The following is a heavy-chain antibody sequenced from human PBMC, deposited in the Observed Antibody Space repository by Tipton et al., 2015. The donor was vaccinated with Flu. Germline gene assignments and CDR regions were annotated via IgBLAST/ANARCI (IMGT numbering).Heavy chain of an antibody. CDR3: ARGGRYSSGWYYFDY. J-gene: IGHJ4*02. D-gene: IGHD6-19*01. V-gene: IGHV3-7*01. Sequence: SLRLSCAASGFTFSSYWMSWVRQAPGKGLEWVANIKQDGSEKYYVDSVKGRFTISRDNAKNSLYLQMNSLRAEDTAVYYCARGGRYSSGWYYFDYWGQGTLVTVSS. CDR2: IKQDGSEK. CDR1: GFTFSSYW.